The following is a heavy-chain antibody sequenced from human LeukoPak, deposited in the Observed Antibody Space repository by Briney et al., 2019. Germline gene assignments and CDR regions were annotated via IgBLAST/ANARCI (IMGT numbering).Heavy chain of an antibody. CDR3: ARDNSVRDEAWWFNP. Sequence: GGSLRLSCAASGFTFSTYGMHWVRQAPGKGLEWVAFIRYDGSNKYYADSVKGRFTISRDNSKNTLYLQMNSLRAEDTAVYYCARDNSVRDEAWWFNPWGQGTLVTVSS. CDR1: GFTFSTYG. D-gene: IGHD5-24*01. CDR2: IRYDGSNK. J-gene: IGHJ5*02. V-gene: IGHV3-30*02.